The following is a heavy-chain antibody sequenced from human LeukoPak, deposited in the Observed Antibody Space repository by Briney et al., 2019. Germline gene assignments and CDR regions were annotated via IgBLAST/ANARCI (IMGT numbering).Heavy chain of an antibody. D-gene: IGHD3-16*02. CDR1: GYTFTSYY. V-gene: IGHV1-46*01. Sequence: ASVKVSCKASGYTFTSYYMHWVRQAPGQGLEWMGIINPSGGSTSYAQKFQGRVTMTRDTSTSTAYMELSSLRSEDTAVYYCARGAIINYLRLGELSLYYWFDPWGQGTLVTVSS. CDR3: ARGAIINYLRLGELSLYYWFDP. J-gene: IGHJ5*02. CDR2: INPSGGST.